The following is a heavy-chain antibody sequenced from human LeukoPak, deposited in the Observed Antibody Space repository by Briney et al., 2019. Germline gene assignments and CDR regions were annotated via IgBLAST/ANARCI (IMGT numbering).Heavy chain of an antibody. J-gene: IGHJ4*02. Sequence: GGSLRLSCAASGFTFSSYAMHWVRQAPGKGLEWVAVISYDGSNKCYADSVKGRFTISRDNSKNTLYLQMNSLRAEDTAVYYCATLDGEVHDYWGQGTLVTVSS. V-gene: IGHV3-30-3*01. CDR2: ISYDGSNK. D-gene: IGHD3-10*01. CDR1: GFTFSSYA. CDR3: ATLDGEVHDY.